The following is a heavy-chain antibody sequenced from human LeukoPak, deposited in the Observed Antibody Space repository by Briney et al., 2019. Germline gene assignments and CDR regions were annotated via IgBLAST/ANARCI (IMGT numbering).Heavy chain of an antibody. CDR1: GFTFSSYS. Sequence: GGSLRLSCAASGFTFSSYSMNWVRQAPGKGLEWVSSISSSSSYIYYADSVKGRFTISRDNAKNSLYLQMNSLRAEDTAVYYCARDADYYDSSGYYFDYWGQGTLGTVSS. V-gene: IGHV3-21*01. J-gene: IGHJ4*02. D-gene: IGHD3-22*01. CDR2: ISSSSSYI. CDR3: ARDADYYDSSGYYFDY.